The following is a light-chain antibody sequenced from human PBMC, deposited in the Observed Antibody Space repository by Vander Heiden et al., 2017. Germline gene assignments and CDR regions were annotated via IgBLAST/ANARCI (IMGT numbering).Light chain of an antibody. V-gene: IGLV4-69*01. CDR1: SGHSHYA. CDR3: QTWGTGIVL. CDR2: LTADGSH. J-gene: IGLJ2*01. Sequence: QLVLTQSPSASASLGASVNLTCTLGSGHSHYAIAWHQQQPDKGPRYLMKLTADGSHTKGDGVPDRFSGSSSGAERYLTISSLQSEDEADYYCQTWGTGIVLFGGGTKLTVL.